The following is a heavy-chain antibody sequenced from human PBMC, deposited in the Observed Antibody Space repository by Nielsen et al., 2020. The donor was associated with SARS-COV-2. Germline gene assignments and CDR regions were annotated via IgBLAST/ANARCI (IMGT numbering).Heavy chain of an antibody. V-gene: IGHV3-30*18. CDR3: AKLREMVDY. Sequence: GESLKISCAASGFTFSSYGMHWVRQAPGKGLEWVAVISYDGSNKYYADSVKGRFTISRDNSKNTLYLQMNSLRAEDTAVYYCAKLREMVDYRGQGTLVTVSS. D-gene: IGHD5-24*01. CDR2: ISYDGSNK. J-gene: IGHJ4*02. CDR1: GFTFSSYG.